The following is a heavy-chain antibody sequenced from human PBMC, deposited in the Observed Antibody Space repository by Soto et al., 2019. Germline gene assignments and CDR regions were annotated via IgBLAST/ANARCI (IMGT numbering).Heavy chain of an antibody. CDR3: ARHCSRTSCQFGP. D-gene: IGHD2-2*01. Sequence: ASVKVSCKASGYTFTGYYIHWVRQAPGQGLEWMGGINPNSGASNYAQKLQGRVTMTRDTSISTAYMELSRLRSEDTAVYYCARHCSRTSCQFGPLGQGAMVTVSS. V-gene: IGHV1-2*02. CDR1: GYTFTGYY. CDR2: INPNSGAS. J-gene: IGHJ5*02.